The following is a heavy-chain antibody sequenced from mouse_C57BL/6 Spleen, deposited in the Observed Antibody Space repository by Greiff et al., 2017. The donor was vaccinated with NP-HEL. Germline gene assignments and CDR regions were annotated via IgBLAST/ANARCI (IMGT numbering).Heavy chain of an antibody. CDR1: GYTFTDYY. Sequence: VQLQQSGPELVKPGASVKISCKASGYTFTDYYMNWVKQSHGKSLEWIGDINPNNGGTSYNQKFKGKATLTVDKSSSTAYMELRSLTSEDSAVYYCARPANWDVWYFDVWGTGTTVTVSS. CDR2: INPNNGGT. V-gene: IGHV1-26*01. CDR3: ARPANWDVWYFDV. J-gene: IGHJ1*03. D-gene: IGHD4-1*01.